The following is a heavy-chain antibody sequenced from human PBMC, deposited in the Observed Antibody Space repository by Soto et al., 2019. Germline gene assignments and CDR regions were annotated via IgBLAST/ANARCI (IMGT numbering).Heavy chain of an antibody. CDR1: GFAFSSYS. CDR3: ASVQRGYRDGMDV. D-gene: IGHD5-18*01. V-gene: IGHV3-21*01. J-gene: IGHJ6*02. Sequence: PGGSLRLSCAASGFAFSSYSMNWVRQSPGKGLEWVSAISSSSSYMYYADSVKGRFTISRDNAKNSLYLQMNSLRAEDTAVYYCASVQRGYRDGMDVWGQGTSFTVSS. CDR2: ISSSSSYM.